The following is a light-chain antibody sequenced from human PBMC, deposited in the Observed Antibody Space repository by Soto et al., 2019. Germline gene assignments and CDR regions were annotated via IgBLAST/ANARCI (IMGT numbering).Light chain of an antibody. CDR2: SDD. CDR3: AAWDDSLTNGV. V-gene: IGLV1-44*01. J-gene: IGLJ3*02. Sequence: QSVMTQPPSVSGTPGQRVTISCSGSSSNIESNAVSWYQHLPGTAPKVLLYSDDQRPSGVPARFSGSKSGTSASLAISGLQSEDEADYYCAAWDDSLTNGVFGGGTKLTVL. CDR1: SSNIESNA.